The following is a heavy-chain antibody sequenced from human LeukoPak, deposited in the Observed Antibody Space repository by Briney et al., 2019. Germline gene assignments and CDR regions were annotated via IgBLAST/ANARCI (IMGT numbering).Heavy chain of an antibody. CDR3: ARGNWNYPFDY. CDR1: GFTVSSNY. V-gene: IGHV3-53*01. D-gene: IGHD1-7*01. J-gene: IGHJ4*02. Sequence: PGGSLRLFCAASGFTVSSNYMSWVRQAPGKGLEWVSVIYSGGSTYYADSVKGRFTISRDISKNTLYLQMNRLSAEDTAVYYCARGNWNYPFDYWGQGTLVTVSS. CDR2: IYSGGST.